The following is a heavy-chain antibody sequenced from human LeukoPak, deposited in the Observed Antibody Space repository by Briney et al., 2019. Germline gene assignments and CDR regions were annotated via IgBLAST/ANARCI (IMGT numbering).Heavy chain of an antibody. V-gene: IGHV4-59*01. CDR1: GGSISNYY. D-gene: IGHD2-21*02. CDR2: ISYSGST. CDR3: ARGPYCGGDCQP. Sequence: SETLSLTCTVSGGSISNYYWSWLRQPPGKGLEWIGYISYSGSTNYNPSLKSRVTISVDTSKNQFSLNLSSVTAADTAVYYCARGPYCGGDCQPWGQGTLVTVSS. J-gene: IGHJ4*02.